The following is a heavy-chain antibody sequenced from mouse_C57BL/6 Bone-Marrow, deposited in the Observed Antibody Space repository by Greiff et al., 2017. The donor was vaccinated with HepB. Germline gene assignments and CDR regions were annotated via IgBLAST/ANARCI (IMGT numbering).Heavy chain of an antibody. CDR1: GYSITSGYY. V-gene: IGHV3-6*01. D-gene: IGHD1-1*01. CDR3: ARAPSITTVLDV. Sequence: DVQLQESGPGLVKPSQSLSLTCSVTGYSITSGYYWNWIRQFPGNKLEWMGYISYDGSNNYNPSLKNRISITRDTSKNQFFLKLNSVTTEDTATYYCARAPSITTVLDVWGTGTTVTVSS. CDR2: ISYDGSN. J-gene: IGHJ1*03.